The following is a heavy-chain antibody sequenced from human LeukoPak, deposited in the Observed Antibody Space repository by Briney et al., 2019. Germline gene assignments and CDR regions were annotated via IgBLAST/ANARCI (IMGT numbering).Heavy chain of an antibody. D-gene: IGHD6-6*01. Sequence: PSETLSLTCAVYGGSFSGYYWSWIRQPPGKGLEWIGEINHSGSTNYNPSLKSRVTISVDTSKHQFSLKLSSVTAADTAVYYCAKYSGSPNWFDPWGQGTLVTVSS. CDR1: GGSFSGYY. CDR3: AKYSGSPNWFDP. J-gene: IGHJ5*02. V-gene: IGHV4-34*01. CDR2: INHSGST.